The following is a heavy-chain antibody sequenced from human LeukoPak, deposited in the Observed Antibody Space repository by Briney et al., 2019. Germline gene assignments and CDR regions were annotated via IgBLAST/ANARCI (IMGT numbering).Heavy chain of an antibody. CDR1: GYTFTGYY. J-gene: IGHJ3*02. D-gene: IGHD3-22*01. CDR2: INPNIGGT. CDR3: ARASASPTNSNSYYFETTKKNAFDI. V-gene: IGHV1-2*02. Sequence: ASVKVSCKASGYTFTGYYMHWVRQAPGQGLEWMGWINPNIGGTNYAQKLQGRVTITTDTSTRTAYMELRSLSSDDTAVYYCARASASPTNSNSYYFETTKKNAFDIWGQGTMVTVSS.